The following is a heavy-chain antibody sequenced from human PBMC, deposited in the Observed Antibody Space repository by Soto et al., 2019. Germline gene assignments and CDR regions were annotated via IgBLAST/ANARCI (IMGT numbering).Heavy chain of an antibody. CDR1: GYTFTGYN. V-gene: IGHV1-2*02. CDR2: VTPGSGGT. CDR3: AREVGSSWLDP. D-gene: IGHD6-25*01. J-gene: IGHJ5*02. Sequence: ASVKVSCKASGYTFTGYNIYWVRQAPGQGLEWMGWVTPGSGGTIYALKFQGRVTMTRDTSINTAYMDLTSLTSDDTALYFCAREVGSSWLDPWGQGTLVTVSS.